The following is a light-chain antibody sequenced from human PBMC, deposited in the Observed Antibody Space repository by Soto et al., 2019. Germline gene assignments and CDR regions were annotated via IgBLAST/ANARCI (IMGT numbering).Light chain of an antibody. CDR2: GAS. CDR1: QSVSSN. Sequence: EIVMTQSPATLSVSPGERATLSCRASQSVSSNLAWYQQKPGQAPRLLIYGASTRATGIPARFSGSGSGTECTLTISRLQSEDFAVYYCQQYNNWPPRTFGQGTKVEIK. CDR3: QQYNNWPPRT. V-gene: IGKV3-15*01. J-gene: IGKJ1*01.